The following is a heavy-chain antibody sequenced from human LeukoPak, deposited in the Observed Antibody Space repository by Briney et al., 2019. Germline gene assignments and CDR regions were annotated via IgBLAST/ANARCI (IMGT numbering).Heavy chain of an antibody. Sequence: SETLSLTCTVSGGSISSGSYYWSWIRQPAGKGLEWIGRIYTSGSTNYNPSLKSRVTISVDTSKNQFSLKLSSVTAADTAVYYCARGRKLWLPPLYYYYMDVWGKGTTVTVSS. J-gene: IGHJ6*03. CDR3: ARGRKLWLPPLYYYYMDV. CDR2: IYTSGST. CDR1: GGSISSGSYY. D-gene: IGHD6-19*01. V-gene: IGHV4-61*02.